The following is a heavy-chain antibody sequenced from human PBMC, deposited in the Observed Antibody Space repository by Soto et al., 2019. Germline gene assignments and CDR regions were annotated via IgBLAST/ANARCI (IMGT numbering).Heavy chain of an antibody. J-gene: IGHJ4*02. Sequence: QVQLQESGPGLVKPSQTLSLTCTVSGGSISSGDYYWSWIRQPPGKVLEWLGYIYYSGSTYYNPSLKSRVTISLDTSKNQFSLKLSCVTAADTAVYYCARVPPSRWEPAAGAFGYWGQGTLVTVAS. V-gene: IGHV4-30-4*01. D-gene: IGHD1-26*01. CDR2: IYYSGST. CDR1: GGSISSGDYY. CDR3: ARVPPSRWEPAAGAFGY.